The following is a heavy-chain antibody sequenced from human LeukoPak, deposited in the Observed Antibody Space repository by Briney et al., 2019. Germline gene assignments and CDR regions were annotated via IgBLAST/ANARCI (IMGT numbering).Heavy chain of an antibody. Sequence: ASVKVSCKASGYTFTSYDINWVRQATGQGLEWMGWMNPNSGNTGYAQKFQGRVTMTRNTSISTAYMELSSLRSEDTAVYYCARGRRRIQLWFMYYYYMDVWGKGTTVTISS. CDR2: MNPNSGNT. D-gene: IGHD5-18*01. J-gene: IGHJ6*03. V-gene: IGHV1-8*01. CDR3: ARGRRRIQLWFMYYYYMDV. CDR1: GYTFTSYD.